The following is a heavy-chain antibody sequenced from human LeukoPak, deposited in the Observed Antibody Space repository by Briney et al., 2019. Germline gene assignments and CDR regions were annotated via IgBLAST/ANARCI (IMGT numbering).Heavy chain of an antibody. CDR1: GYTFTGYY. D-gene: IGHD3-22*01. J-gene: IGHJ4*02. Sequence: ASVKVSCKASGYTFTGYYMHWVRQAPGQGLEWMGRINPNSGVTNYAQKLQGRVTMTRDTSISTAYMELSRLRSDDTAVYYCARDHEYYDSSGYYFGYWGQGTLVTVSS. CDR2: INPNSGVT. CDR3: ARDHEYYDSSGYYFGY. V-gene: IGHV1-2*06.